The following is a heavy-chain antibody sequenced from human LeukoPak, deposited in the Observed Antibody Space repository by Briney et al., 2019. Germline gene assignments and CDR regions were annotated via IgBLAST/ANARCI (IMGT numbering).Heavy chain of an antibody. Sequence: SETLSLTCTVSAGSIRSYYWSWIRQPPGKGLENIGHIYYSGSTYYNPSLKSRVTISVDTSKNQFSLKLSSVTAADTAVYYCARSTMVRGVMIMGYYYYMDVWGKGTTVTISS. V-gene: IGHV4-59*04. J-gene: IGHJ6*03. CDR1: AGSIRSYY. D-gene: IGHD3-10*01. CDR3: ARSTMVRGVMIMGYYYYMDV. CDR2: IYYSGST.